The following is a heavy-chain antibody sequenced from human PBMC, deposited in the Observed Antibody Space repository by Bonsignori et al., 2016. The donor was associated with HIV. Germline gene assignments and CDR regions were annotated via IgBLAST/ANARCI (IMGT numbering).Heavy chain of an antibody. CDR2: ISYDGSNK. D-gene: IGHD4-23*01. Sequence: WIRQPPRKGLEWVAVISYDGSNKYYADSVKGRFTISRDNSKNTLYLQMNSLRAEDTAVYYCSSWSDYGGNCGDYWGQGTLVTVSS. J-gene: IGHJ4*02. V-gene: IGHV3-30-3*01. CDR3: SSWSDYGGNCGDY.